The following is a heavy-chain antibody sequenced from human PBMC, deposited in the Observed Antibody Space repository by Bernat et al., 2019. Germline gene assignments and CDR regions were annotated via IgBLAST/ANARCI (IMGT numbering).Heavy chain of an antibody. CDR1: GVTFRNYG. CDR3: ATWRGSGNYYDY. V-gene: IGHV3-33*01. Sequence: QVQLVESGGGVVQSGKSLRLSCAVSGVTFRNYGMHWVRQAPGKGLEWVAVIWYDGSQKYYADSVNDRFTFSRDHSKHPLYLQMNSLRVEDTAMYHCATWRGSGNYYDYWGQGTLVPVSS. D-gene: IGHD3-10*01. J-gene: IGHJ4*02. CDR2: IWYDGSQK.